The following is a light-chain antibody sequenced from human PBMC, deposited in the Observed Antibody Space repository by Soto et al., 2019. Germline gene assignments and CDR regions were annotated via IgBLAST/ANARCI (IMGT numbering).Light chain of an antibody. CDR3: KQYGRT. Sequence: EIVLTQSPGTLSLSPGERATLSCRASQSISTNYLAWYQQKPGQAPRLLLYAASNRVTGIPDRFSGSGSGTDFTLTIHRLEPEDFALYYCKQYGRTFGQGTRLEIK. CDR2: AAS. V-gene: IGKV3-20*01. CDR1: QSISTNY. J-gene: IGKJ5*01.